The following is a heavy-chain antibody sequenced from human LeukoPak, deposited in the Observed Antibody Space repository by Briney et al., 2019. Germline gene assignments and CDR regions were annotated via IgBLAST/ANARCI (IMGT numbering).Heavy chain of an antibody. CDR3: ARVGAWDPQRVFDY. D-gene: IGHD1-26*01. Sequence: GGSLRLSCAASGFRFGDYWMTWARHVPGKGLEWVANIKQDGAEKHYAESVEGRFIISRDNAKNSLYLEMDSLKVEDTAVYYCARVGAWDPQRVFDYWGQGTLVTVSS. CDR1: GFRFGDYW. CDR2: IKQDGAEK. V-gene: IGHV3-7*01. J-gene: IGHJ4*02.